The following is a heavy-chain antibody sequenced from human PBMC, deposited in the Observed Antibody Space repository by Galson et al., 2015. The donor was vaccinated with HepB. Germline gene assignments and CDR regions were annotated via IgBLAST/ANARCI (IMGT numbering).Heavy chain of an antibody. CDR2: MKYDGTGI. D-gene: IGHD5-12*01. CDR1: GFTLRGFR. J-gene: IGHJ4*02. Sequence: SLRLSCAASGFTLRGFRMHWVRQVPGKGLVWVSRMKYDGTGIYYADFVKGRFTISIDNAKDTLYLQMNSLGVDDAAVYFCTRGNEGYGNFDQWGQGTRVTVSS. CDR3: TRGNEGYGNFDQ. V-gene: IGHV3-74*01.